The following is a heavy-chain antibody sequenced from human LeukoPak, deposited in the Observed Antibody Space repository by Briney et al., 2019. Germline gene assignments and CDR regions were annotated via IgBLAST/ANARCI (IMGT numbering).Heavy chain of an antibody. Sequence: GGSLPLLCAASGFTFGSYLMNWVRQAPGKGLEWVSSISTGSSYIYYADSVKGRFTISRDNAKKSLYLPMNSLRAGDTAVYYCARDGGDYYDSSSYPFHHWGEARSVTVSS. V-gene: IGHV3-21*01. D-gene: IGHD3-22*01. CDR2: ISTGSSYI. CDR3: ARDGGDYYDSSSYPFHH. CDR1: GFTFGSYL. J-gene: IGHJ1*01.